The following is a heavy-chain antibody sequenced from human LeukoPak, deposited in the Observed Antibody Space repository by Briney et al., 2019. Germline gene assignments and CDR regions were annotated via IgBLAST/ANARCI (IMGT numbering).Heavy chain of an antibody. Sequence: ASVKVSCKVSGYTLTELSMHWVRQAPGKGLEWMGGFDPEDGETIYAQKFQGRVTMTEDTSTDTAYMELSSLRSEDTAVYYCATGHNSSGYSYYYYYMDVWGKGTTVTVSS. D-gene: IGHD3-22*01. V-gene: IGHV1-24*01. CDR1: GYTLTELS. J-gene: IGHJ6*03. CDR3: ATGHNSSGYSYYYYYMDV. CDR2: FDPEDGET.